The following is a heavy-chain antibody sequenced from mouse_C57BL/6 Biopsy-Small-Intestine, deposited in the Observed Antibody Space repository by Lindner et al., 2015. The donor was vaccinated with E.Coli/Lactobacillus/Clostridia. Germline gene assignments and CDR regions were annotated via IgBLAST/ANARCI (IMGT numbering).Heavy chain of an antibody. V-gene: IGHV14-4*01. CDR2: VDPENGDT. D-gene: IGHD3-1*01. Sequence: VQLQESGAELVRPGASVKLSCTASGFNIKDDYIHWVKQRPEQGLERIGWVDPENGDTEYASKFQGKATITAATSSNTAYLQLSSLTSEDTAVYYCITSAGSTMDYWGQGTSVTVSS. CDR1: GFNIKDDY. CDR3: ITSAGSTMDY. J-gene: IGHJ4*01.